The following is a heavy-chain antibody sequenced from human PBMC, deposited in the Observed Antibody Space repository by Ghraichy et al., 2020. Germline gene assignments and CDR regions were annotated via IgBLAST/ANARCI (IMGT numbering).Heavy chain of an antibody. V-gene: IGHV3-23*01. D-gene: IGHD2-15*01. J-gene: IGHJ3*02. CDR1: GFTFSSYA. Sequence: LSLTCAASGFTFSSYAMSWVRQAPGKGLEWVSAISGGGGTTYYADSVKGRFTISRDNSKNTLYLQMNSLRAEDTAVYYCAKGGRCSGGSCYSDDAFDIWGQGTMVTVSS. CDR2: ISGGGGTT. CDR3: AKGGRCSGGSCYSDDAFDI.